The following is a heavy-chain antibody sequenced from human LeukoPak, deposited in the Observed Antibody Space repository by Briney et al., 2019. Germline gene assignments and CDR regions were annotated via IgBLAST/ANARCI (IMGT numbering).Heavy chain of an antibody. CDR3: ARVFCMVRGVIITDPSTLDY. J-gene: IGHJ4*02. Sequence: GASVKVSCKASGYTFTGYYMHWVRQAPGQGLEWMGGINLNSGGTNYAQKFQGRVTMTRDTSISTAYMELSRLRSDDTAVYYCARVFCMVRGVIITDPSTLDYWGQGTLVTVSS. CDR2: INLNSGGT. V-gene: IGHV1-2*02. CDR1: GYTFTGYY. D-gene: IGHD3-10*01.